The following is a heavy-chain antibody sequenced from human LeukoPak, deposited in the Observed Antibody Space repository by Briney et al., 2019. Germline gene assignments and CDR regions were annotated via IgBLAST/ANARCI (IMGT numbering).Heavy chain of an antibody. D-gene: IGHD6-6*01. CDR2: MNPNSGNT. CDR1: GYTFTSYD. V-gene: IGHV1-8*03. J-gene: IGHJ6*03. Sequence: ASVKVSCKASGYTFTSYDINWVRQATGQGLEWMGWMNPNSGNTGYAQKFQGRVTITRNTSISTAYMELSSLRSEDTAVYYCARGGHSSSSLGVYYYYMDVWGKGTTVTVSS. CDR3: ARGGHSSSSLGVYYYYMDV.